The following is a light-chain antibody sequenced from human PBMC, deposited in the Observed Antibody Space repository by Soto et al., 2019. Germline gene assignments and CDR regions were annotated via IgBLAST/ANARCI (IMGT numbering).Light chain of an antibody. CDR2: GAY. Sequence: EIVFTQSPGTLSLSPGERATLSSSASHSVISTYLAWYQQKPGQAPRLLLYGAYNRATGIPDRFSGSGSGTDFTLTISRLEPEDFAVYYCQQYGTAPWTFGQGTKVDIK. CDR1: HSVISTY. J-gene: IGKJ1*01. V-gene: IGKV3-20*01. CDR3: QQYGTAPWT.